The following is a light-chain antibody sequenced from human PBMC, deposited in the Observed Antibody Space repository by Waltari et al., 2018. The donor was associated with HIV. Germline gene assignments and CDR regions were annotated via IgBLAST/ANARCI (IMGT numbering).Light chain of an antibody. J-gene: IGLJ3*02. CDR1: LLAKK. CDR3: YSAADNSGL. Sequence: SYELTQPSSVSVSPGQTARITCSGDLLAKKVRWFQQQPGQAPVLVIDKDSERPSGILARFSGSSSGTTVSLTIGGAQVDAEADYYCYSAADNSGLCGGGTKLTVL. V-gene: IGLV3-27*01. CDR2: KDS.